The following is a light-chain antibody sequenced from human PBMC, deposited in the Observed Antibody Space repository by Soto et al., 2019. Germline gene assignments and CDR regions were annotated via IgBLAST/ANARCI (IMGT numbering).Light chain of an antibody. V-gene: IGKV3D-15*01. J-gene: IGKJ1*01. Sequence: EIVMTQFPVTLSDSPGERVTLPCRGSQMVSTNVAWYQQKPGEAPRLLIVDASARAVDIPGRFSGSGSGREFTLTISSLHSEDFAVYYCKQYNNWPRTFGQGTKVDSK. CDR1: QMVSTN. CDR2: DAS. CDR3: KQYNNWPRT.